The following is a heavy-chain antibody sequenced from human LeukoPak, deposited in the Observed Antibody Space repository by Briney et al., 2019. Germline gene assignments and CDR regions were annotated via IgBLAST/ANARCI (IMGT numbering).Heavy chain of an antibody. CDR3: ARDVGGSGNRFDP. D-gene: IGHD3-10*01. CDR1: GYTFTGSY. J-gene: IGHJ5*02. Sequence: ASVKVSCKASGYTFTGSYIHWVRQAPGQGLEWLGWINPNSGATKYAQQFQGRVAMTSDTSISTAHMELSSLTSDDTAVYHCARDVGGSGNRFDPWGQGTLVTVSS. CDR2: INPNSGAT. V-gene: IGHV1-2*02.